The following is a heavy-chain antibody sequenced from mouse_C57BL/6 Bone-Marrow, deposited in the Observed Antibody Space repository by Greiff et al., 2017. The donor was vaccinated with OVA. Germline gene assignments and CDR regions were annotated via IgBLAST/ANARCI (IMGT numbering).Heavy chain of an antibody. CDR2: ISSGGSYT. CDR1: GFTFSSYG. CDR3: ARQAFAMDY. Sequence: VQLVESGGDLVKPGGSLKLSCAASGFTFSSYGMSWVRQTPDKRLEWVATISSGGSYTYYPDSVKGRFTISRDNAKNTLYLQMSSLKSEDTAMYYCARQAFAMDYWGQGTSVTVSS. J-gene: IGHJ4*01. V-gene: IGHV5-6*01.